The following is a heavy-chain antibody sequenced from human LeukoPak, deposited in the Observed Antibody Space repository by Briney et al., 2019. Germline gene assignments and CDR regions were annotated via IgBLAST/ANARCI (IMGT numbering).Heavy chain of an antibody. CDR3: ARDFTSGSIGPPGY. Sequence: GGSLGLSCAASGFTFSFYAMHWVRQAPGKGLEWVAVISYDGSNKYYADSVKGRFTISRDNSKNTLYLQMNSLRAEDTAVYYCARDFTSGSIGPPGYWGQGTLVTVSS. CDR2: ISYDGSNK. CDR1: GFTFSFYA. D-gene: IGHD6-19*01. J-gene: IGHJ4*02. V-gene: IGHV3-30-3*01.